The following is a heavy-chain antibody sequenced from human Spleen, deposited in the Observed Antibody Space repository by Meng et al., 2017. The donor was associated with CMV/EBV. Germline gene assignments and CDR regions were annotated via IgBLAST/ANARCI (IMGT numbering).Heavy chain of an antibody. V-gene: IGHV1-2*02. CDR1: GYTFTSYY. CDR2: INPNSGGT. D-gene: IGHD3-9*01. CDR3: ARAHYDILAGYSDYFDY. J-gene: IGHJ4*02. Sequence: ASVKVSCKASGYTFTSYYMHWVRQAPGQGLEWMGWINPNSGGTNYAQKFQGRVTMTRDTSIITAYMELSSLGSDDTAVYYCARAHYDILAGYSDYFDYWGQGTLVTVSS.